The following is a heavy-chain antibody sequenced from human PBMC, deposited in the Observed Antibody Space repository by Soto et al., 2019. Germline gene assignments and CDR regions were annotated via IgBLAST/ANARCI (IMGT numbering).Heavy chain of an antibody. CDR2: INAGNGNT. V-gene: IGHV1-3*01. Sequence: QVQLVQYGAEVKKPGASVNVSCKASGLTFIKYAMHWVRRAPGQRPEWMGWINAGNGNTRYSQRWQGRVTITRDTSASTVYMVLSSLRSEDTAVYYCARDYADIAVAGIPLLAHWGQGTLVTVSS. CDR3: ARDYADIAVAGIPLLAH. D-gene: IGHD6-19*01. CDR1: GLTFIKYA. J-gene: IGHJ4*01.